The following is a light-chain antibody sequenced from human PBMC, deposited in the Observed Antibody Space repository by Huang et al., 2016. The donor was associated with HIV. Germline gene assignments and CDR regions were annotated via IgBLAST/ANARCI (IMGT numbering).Light chain of an antibody. CDR3: QQYYDTPLT. J-gene: IGKJ4*01. V-gene: IGKV1-NL1*01. CDR2: AAS. CDR1: QDGGNS. Sequence: DIQMTQSPSSLSASVGDRVTITCRASQDGGNSLAWYQQKQGKAPKLLLFAASTVESGVPSRFSGSGSVTDYTLTINTLQPEDFAFYYCQQYYDTPLTFGGGTRVEIK.